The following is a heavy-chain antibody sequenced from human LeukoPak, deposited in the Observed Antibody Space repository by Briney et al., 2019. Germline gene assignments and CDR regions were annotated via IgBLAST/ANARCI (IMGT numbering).Heavy chain of an antibody. V-gene: IGHV1-18*01. D-gene: IGHD3-10*01. CDR2: ISAYNGNT. CDR1: GYTFTSYG. Sequence: ASVKVSCKASGYTFTSYGIRWVRQAPGQGLEWMGWISAYNGNTNYAQKLQGRVTMTTDTSTSTAYMELRSLRSDDTAVYYCARVVRGDYVLSDWFDPWGQGTLVTVSS. J-gene: IGHJ5*02. CDR3: ARVVRGDYVLSDWFDP.